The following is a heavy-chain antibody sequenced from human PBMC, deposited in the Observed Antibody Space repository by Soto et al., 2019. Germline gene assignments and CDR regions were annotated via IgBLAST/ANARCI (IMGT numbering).Heavy chain of an antibody. CDR2: IYTSGST. CDR1: GGSISSYY. V-gene: IGHV4-4*07. CDR3: ARDLVVVVAATPKYYYYGMDV. J-gene: IGHJ6*02. D-gene: IGHD2-15*01. Sequence: SETLSLTCTVSGGSISSYYWSWIRQPAGKGLEWIGRIYTSGSTNYNPSLKSRVTMSVDTSKNQFSLKLSSVTAADTAVYYCARDLVVVVAATPKYYYYGMDVWGQGTTVTVSS.